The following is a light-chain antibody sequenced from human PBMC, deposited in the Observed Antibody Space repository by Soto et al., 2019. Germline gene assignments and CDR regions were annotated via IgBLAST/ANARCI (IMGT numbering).Light chain of an antibody. V-gene: IGKV3-20*01. CDR2: GAS. CDR3: QQYGSSPPWT. J-gene: IGKJ1*01. CDR1: QSVSSSY. Sequence: EVLLTQSPFTLSSFPGERATHSCTAIQSVSSSYLAWYQQKPGQAPRLLIYGASSRATGIPDRFSGSGSGTDFTLTISRLEPEDFAVYYCQQYGSSPPWTFGQGTKVDIK.